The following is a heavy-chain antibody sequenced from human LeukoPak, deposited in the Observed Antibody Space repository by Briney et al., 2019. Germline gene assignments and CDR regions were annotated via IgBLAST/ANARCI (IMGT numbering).Heavy chain of an antibody. V-gene: IGHV4-4*07. CDR3: ARKGFFDY. CDR2: IYSSGGT. Sequence: SETLSLTCSVSGGSISGHYWSWIRQAAGKGLEWIGRIYSSGGTNYNPSLKSRVTMSVDTSKNQFSLKLYSVTAADTAVYYCARKGFFDYWGQGTLVTVSS. CDR1: GGSISGHY. J-gene: IGHJ4*02.